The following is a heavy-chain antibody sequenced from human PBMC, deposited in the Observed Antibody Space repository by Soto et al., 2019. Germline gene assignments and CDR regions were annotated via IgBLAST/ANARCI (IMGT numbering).Heavy chain of an antibody. CDR1: PVTVYNFAA. CDR3: AKDRALENQTPYGMDV. CDR2: ISGRGDHK. J-gene: IGHJ6*02. D-gene: IGHD3-10*01. Sequence: EMQLLESGGGLGQPGGSLRLSCVASPVTVYNFAAMTWVRQAPESGLGWVSTISGRGDHKFYADSVKGRFTISRDNSKNRGYLQMDGLRVEDTAVYYCAKDRALENQTPYGMDVWGQGTTVTV. V-gene: IGHV3-23*01.